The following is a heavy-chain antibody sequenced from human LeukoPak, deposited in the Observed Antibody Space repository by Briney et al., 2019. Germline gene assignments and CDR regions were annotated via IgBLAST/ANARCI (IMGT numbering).Heavy chain of an antibody. D-gene: IGHD5-18*01. CDR2: IYYSRSN. V-gene: IGHV4-31*03. J-gene: IGHJ5*01. Sequence: SQTLSLTCTVSGCSFSSGGYYWSWIPQHPGKGLVSVGYIYYSRSNYYNSSLKSRVTISVDTSKNQFSLKLSSVTAADTAVYYCARQAIQLWFDYWGQGTLVTVSS. CDR1: GCSFSSGGYY. CDR3: ARQAIQLWFDY.